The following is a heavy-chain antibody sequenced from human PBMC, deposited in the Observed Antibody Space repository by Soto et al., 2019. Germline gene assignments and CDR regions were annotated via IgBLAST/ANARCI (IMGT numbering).Heavy chain of an antibody. Sequence: QVQLVQSGAEVKKPGSSVKVSCKASGGTLSNYAISWVRQAPGQGLEWMGGIIPIFATTNYAQNLQGGVTIPADESTSTTYMELSRLRPEDTAVYYCAIGYRARPHYYGMDVWGQGTPVTVPS. D-gene: IGHD1-26*01. V-gene: IGHV1-69*01. CDR1: GGTLSNYA. CDR2: IIPIFATT. J-gene: IGHJ6*02. CDR3: AIGYRARPHYYGMDV.